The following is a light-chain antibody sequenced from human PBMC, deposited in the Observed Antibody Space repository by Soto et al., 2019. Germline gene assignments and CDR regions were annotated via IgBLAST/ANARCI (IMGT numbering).Light chain of an antibody. J-gene: IGLJ2*01. Sequence: QSVLTQPASVSGSPGQSITISCTGTSSDVGAYKYVSWYQQNPGKAPKLMIFEVSNRPSGISNRFSGSKSGNTASLTISGLQAEDEADYYCSSYTTTSTVVFGGGTKVTVL. CDR2: EVS. V-gene: IGLV2-14*01. CDR3: SSYTTTSTVV. CDR1: SSDVGAYKY.